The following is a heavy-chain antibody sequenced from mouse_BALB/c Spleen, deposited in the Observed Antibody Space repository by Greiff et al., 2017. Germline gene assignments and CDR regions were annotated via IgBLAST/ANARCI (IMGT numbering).Heavy chain of an antibody. CDR1: GYAFSSYW. D-gene: IGHD1-1*01. V-gene: IGHV1-80*01. Sequence: VKVVESGAELVRPGSSVKISCKASGYAFSSYWMNWVKQRPGQGLEWIGQIYPGDGDTNYNGKFKGKATLTADKSSSTAYMQLSSLTSEDSAVYFCASHYYGSSYFDYWGQGTTLTVSS. CDR3: ASHYYGSSYFDY. CDR2: IYPGDGDT. J-gene: IGHJ2*01.